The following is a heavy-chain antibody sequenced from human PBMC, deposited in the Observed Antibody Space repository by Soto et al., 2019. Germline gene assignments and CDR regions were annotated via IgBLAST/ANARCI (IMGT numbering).Heavy chain of an antibody. CDR1: GFTFSSYD. CDR3: ARERVGDYYYYGMDV. CDR2: IGTAGDT. J-gene: IGHJ6*02. Sequence: GGSLRLSCAASGFTFSSYDMHWVRQATGKGLEWVSAIGTAGDTYYPGSVKGRFTISRENAKNSLYLQMNSLRAGDTAVYYCARERVGDYYYYGMDVWGQGTTVTVSS. V-gene: IGHV3-13*01.